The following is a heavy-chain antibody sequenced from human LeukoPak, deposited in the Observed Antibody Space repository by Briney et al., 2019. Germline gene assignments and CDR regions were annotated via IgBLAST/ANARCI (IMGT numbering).Heavy chain of an antibody. CDR2: IYTSGST. CDR3: ARGSSSWYATDTFDY. CDR1: GDSISSYY. Sequence: ASETLSLTCTVPGDSISSYYWSWIRQPAGKGLEWIGRIYTSGSTNYNPSLKSRVTMSVDTSKNQFSLKLSSVTAADTAVYYCARGSSSWYATDTFDYWGQGTLVTVSS. J-gene: IGHJ4*02. V-gene: IGHV4-4*07. D-gene: IGHD6-13*01.